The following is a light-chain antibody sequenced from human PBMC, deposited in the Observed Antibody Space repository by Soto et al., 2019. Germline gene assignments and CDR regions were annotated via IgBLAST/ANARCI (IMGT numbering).Light chain of an antibody. J-gene: IGKJ2*01. CDR2: GAS. CDR3: QQSSRTPYT. CDR1: QSISRY. Sequence: DIQMTQSPSSLSASVGDRVTITCRASQSISRYLNWYKQKPGNAPKILLHGASSLQSGVPSRFSRSRPGTDFTLTISTLQPKDFTAYFRQQSSRTPYTFGQGTQLEIE. V-gene: IGKV1-39*01.